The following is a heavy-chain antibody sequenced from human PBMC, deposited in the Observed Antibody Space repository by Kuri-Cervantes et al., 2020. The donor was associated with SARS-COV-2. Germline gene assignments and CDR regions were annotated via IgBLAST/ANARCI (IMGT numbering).Heavy chain of an antibody. V-gene: IGHV3-30-3*01. CDR2: ISYDGSNK. D-gene: IGHD3-22*01. J-gene: IGHJ3*02. Sequence: GGSLRLSCAASGFTFSSYAMHWVRQAPGKGLEWVAVISYDGSNKYYADSVKGRFTISRDNSKNTLYLQMNSLRAEDTAVYYCARDAYYYDSSGYFAILSAFDIWGQGKMVTVSS. CDR3: ARDAYYYDSSGYFAILSAFDI. CDR1: GFTFSSYA.